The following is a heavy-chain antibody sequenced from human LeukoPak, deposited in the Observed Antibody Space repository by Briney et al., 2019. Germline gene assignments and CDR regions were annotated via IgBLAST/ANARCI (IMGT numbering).Heavy chain of an antibody. Sequence: GGSLRLSCAASGFTFSSYAMSWVRQAPGKGLEWVSAISGSGGSTYYADSVKGRFTISRDNSKNTLYLQMNSLRAEDTAVYYCAKDLQLGRAWELPSFDYWGQGTLVTVSS. J-gene: IGHJ4*02. CDR1: GFTFSSYA. D-gene: IGHD1-26*01. CDR3: AKDLQLGRAWELPSFDY. V-gene: IGHV3-23*01. CDR2: ISGSGGST.